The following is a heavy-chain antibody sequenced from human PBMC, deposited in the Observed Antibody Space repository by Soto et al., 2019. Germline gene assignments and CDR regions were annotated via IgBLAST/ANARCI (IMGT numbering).Heavy chain of an antibody. D-gene: IGHD6-19*01. J-gene: IGHJ2*01. CDR3: AQTLGLAVAGPGRFDL. Sequence: QVQLVQSGAEVKKYGSSVKVSCKASGGTFSRYAISWVRQAPGQGLEWMGGITPMFGTANYAQKFQGRVTITADGSTSTGYMELSSLRSDDTAVYYCAQTLGLAVAGPGRFDLWGRGTLVTVSS. V-gene: IGHV1-69*12. CDR1: GGTFSRYA. CDR2: ITPMFGTA.